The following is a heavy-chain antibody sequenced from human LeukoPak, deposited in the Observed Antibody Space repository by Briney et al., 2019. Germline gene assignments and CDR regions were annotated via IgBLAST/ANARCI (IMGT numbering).Heavy chain of an antibody. CDR2: ISWDGGST. J-gene: IGHJ4*02. CDR3: AKEGAIAVAAPGDYYFDY. CDR1: GFTFDDYA. V-gene: IGHV3-43D*03. Sequence: GGSLRLSCAASGFTFDDYAMHWVRQAPGKGLEWVSLISWDGGSTYYADSVKGRFTISRDNSKNSLYLQMNSLRAEDTALYYCAKEGAIAVAAPGDYYFDYWGQGTLVTVSS. D-gene: IGHD6-19*01.